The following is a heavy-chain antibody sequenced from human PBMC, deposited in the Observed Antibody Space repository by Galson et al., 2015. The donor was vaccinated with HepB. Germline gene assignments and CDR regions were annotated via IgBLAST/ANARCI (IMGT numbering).Heavy chain of an antibody. CDR3: ARGPIDDTGDYVGLYDAFDL. D-gene: IGHD4-17*01. CDR2: INPNNGGT. V-gene: IGHV1-2*04. Sequence: SVKVSCKASGYTFTDYYIHWVKQAPGQGLEWMGRINPNNGGTSYTRKFQGWVTMIRDTSLSTVYMELSRLRSDDTAVYFCARGPIDDTGDYVGLYDAFDLWGQGTMVTVSS. CDR1: GYTFTDYY. J-gene: IGHJ3*01.